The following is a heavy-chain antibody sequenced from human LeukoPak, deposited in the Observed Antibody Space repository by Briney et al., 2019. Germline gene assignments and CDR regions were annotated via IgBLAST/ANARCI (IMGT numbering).Heavy chain of an antibody. V-gene: IGHV1-18*01. CDR1: GYTFTNCG. CDR3: ASGTYHSDPRDGLYLKYFDY. D-gene: IGHD5-24*01. Sequence: RASVKVSCKASGYTFTNCGISWVRQAPGQGLEWMGWISAYNGNTNYAQILQGRVTMTTDTSTSTAYMELRSLRSDDTAVYYCASGTYHSDPRDGLYLKYFDYWGQGTLVTVSS. J-gene: IGHJ4*02. CDR2: ISAYNGNT.